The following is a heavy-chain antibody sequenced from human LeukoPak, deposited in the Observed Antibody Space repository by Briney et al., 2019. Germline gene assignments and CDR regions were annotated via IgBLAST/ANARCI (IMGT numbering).Heavy chain of an antibody. J-gene: IGHJ4*02. D-gene: IGHD6-19*01. CDR3: ARDARGWRQFDY. Sequence: SQTLSLTCTVSGGSISSGDYYWSWIRQPPGKGLEWIGYIYYSGSTYYNPSLKSRVTISVDTSKNQFSLKLSSVTAADTAVYYCARDARGWRQFDYWGQGTLVTVSS. CDR1: GGSISSGDYY. V-gene: IGHV4-30-4*01. CDR2: IYYSGST.